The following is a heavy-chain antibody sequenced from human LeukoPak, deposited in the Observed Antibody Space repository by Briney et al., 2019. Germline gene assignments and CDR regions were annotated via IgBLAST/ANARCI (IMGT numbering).Heavy chain of an antibody. Sequence: SVKVSCKASGGTFSSYAISWVRQAPGQGLEWMRGIIPIFGTANYAQKFQGRITITTDESTSTAYMELSSLRSEDTAVYYCARDRSRTFTMIEPDAFDIWGQGTMVTVSS. CDR1: GGTFSSYA. D-gene: IGHD3-22*01. V-gene: IGHV1-69*05. CDR2: IIPIFGTA. J-gene: IGHJ3*02. CDR3: ARDRSRTFTMIEPDAFDI.